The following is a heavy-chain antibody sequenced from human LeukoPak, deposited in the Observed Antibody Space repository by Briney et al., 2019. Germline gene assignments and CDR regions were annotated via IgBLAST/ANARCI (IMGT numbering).Heavy chain of an antibody. D-gene: IGHD3-22*01. V-gene: IGHV3-7*01. CDR2: IKEDGSEK. Sequence: GGSLRLSCAASGVTFSSYWMSWVRQAPGKGLEWVANIKEDGSEKYYVDSVKGRSTISRDNAKNSLYLQMNSLRAEDTAVYYCARGRFNYDSSGYSSFYHWGQGALVTVSS. CDR1: GVTFSSYW. J-gene: IGHJ4*02. CDR3: ARGRFNYDSSGYSSFYH.